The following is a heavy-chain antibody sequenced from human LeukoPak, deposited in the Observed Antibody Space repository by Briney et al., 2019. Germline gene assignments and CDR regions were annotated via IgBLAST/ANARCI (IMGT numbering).Heavy chain of an antibody. J-gene: IGHJ4*02. D-gene: IGHD6-19*01. CDR3: ARVGYSSGWYNYFDY. CDR1: GYTFTSYG. CDR2: ISAYNGNT. V-gene: IGHV1-18*01. Sequence: ASVKVSCKASGYTFTSYGISWVRQAPGQGLEWMGWISAYNGNTNYARKLQGRVTMTTDTSTSSAYMELRSLRSDDTAVYYCARVGYSSGWYNYFDYWGQGTLVTVSS.